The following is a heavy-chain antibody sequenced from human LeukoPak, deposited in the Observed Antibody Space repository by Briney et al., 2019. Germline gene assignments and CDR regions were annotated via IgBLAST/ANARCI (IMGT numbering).Heavy chain of an antibody. D-gene: IGHD3-10*01. V-gene: IGHV3-23*01. CDR2: LSASGGST. Sequence: GGSLRLSCAVSGITLSNYGMSWVRQAPGKGLEWVAGLSASGGSTNYADSVKGRFTISRDNPKNTLYLQMNSLRAEDTAVYFCAKRGVVIRVILVGFHKEAYYFDSWGQGALVTVSS. CDR1: GITLSNYG. CDR3: AKRGVVIRVILVGFHKEAYYFDS. J-gene: IGHJ4*02.